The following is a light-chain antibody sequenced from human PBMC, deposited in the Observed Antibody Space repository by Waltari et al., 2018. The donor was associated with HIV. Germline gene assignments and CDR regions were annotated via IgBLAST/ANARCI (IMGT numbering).Light chain of an antibody. V-gene: IGKV2D-29*01. CDR2: EVS. J-gene: IGKJ3*01. CDR3: MQSIQPPPT. CDR1: QSRLHVDRQTY. Sequence: DIVMTQTPLSLSVTPGPPASISCTSSQSRLHVDRQTYLDWYLQKPVQPPQLLIHEVSNRFSGVPDRFSGSGSGTDFTLKISRVEAEDVGVYYCMQSIQPPPTFGPGTKVDIK.